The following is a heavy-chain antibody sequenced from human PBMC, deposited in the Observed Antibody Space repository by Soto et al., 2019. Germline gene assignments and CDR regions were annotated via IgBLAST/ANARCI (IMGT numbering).Heavy chain of an antibody. Sequence: QVQLGQSGAEVKKPGASLKVSCKASGYTFTSYDINWVRQATGQGLEWMGWMNPNSGNKGYAHKFQGRVTITRNTSISTAYTELSSLRYEDTAVYYCSKGYYYYMDVWGKGTTVTVSS. CDR3: SKGYYYYMDV. CDR1: GYTFTSYD. CDR2: MNPNSGNK. J-gene: IGHJ6*03. V-gene: IGHV1-8*01.